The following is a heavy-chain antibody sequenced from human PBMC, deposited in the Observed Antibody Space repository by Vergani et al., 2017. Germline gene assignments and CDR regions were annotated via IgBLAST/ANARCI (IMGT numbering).Heavy chain of an antibody. CDR3: ARGDYGNVTGYGY. CDR2: INPSGGPT. Sequence: QVQVVQSGAEVKKSGASVKVSCKTSGYTFSNYYMHWVRQAPGQGLEWMGIINPSGGPTNYAKKFQGRVTMTRDTSTSTVYMELSSLRSEDTAIYYCARGDYGNVTGYGYWGQGTLVTVSA. D-gene: IGHD3-9*01. CDR1: GYTFSNYY. J-gene: IGHJ4*02. V-gene: IGHV1-46*03.